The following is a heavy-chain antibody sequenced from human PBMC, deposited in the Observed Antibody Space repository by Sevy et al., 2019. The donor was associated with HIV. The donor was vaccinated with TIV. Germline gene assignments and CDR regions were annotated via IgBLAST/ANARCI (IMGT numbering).Heavy chain of an antibody. CDR1: GFTFSSYA. CDR3: AKQQRAAADPYYYGMDV. V-gene: IGHV3-23*01. CDR2: ISGSGGST. D-gene: IGHD6-13*01. Sequence: GGSLRLSCAASGFTFSSYAMSWVRQAPGKGLEWVSAISGSGGSTYYADSVKGRFTISRDNSKNTLYLQMNSLRAVDTAVYYCAKQQRAAADPYYYGMDVWGQGTTVTVSS. J-gene: IGHJ6*02.